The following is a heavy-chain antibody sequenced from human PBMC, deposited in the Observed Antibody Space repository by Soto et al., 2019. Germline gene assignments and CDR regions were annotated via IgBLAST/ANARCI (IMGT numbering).Heavy chain of an antibody. Sequence: SVKVSCKASGGTFSSYAISWVRQAPGQGLEWMGGIIPIFGTANYAQKFQGRVTITADKSTSTAYMELSSLRSEDTAVYYCARELPPPIPGLAVAGHGTFDYWGQGTLVTVSS. V-gene: IGHV1-69*06. D-gene: IGHD6-19*01. CDR1: GGTFSSYA. CDR2: IIPIFGTA. J-gene: IGHJ4*02. CDR3: ARELPPPIPGLAVAGHGTFDY.